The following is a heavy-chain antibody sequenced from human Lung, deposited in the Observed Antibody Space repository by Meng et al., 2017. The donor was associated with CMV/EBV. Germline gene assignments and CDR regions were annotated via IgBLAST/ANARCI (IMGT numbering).Heavy chain of an antibody. CDR1: GFAFSSYG. D-gene: IGHD2-15*01. CDR3: VRGQLFCSGGSWYQHFDP. CDR2: ISYNGFNE. Sequence: GGSXRLXCAASGFAFSSYGMHWVRQAPGKGLEWVAVISYNGFNEYYADSVKGRFTIPRDNSENTLSLQMNSLRAEDTARYCCVRGQLFCSGGSWYQHFDPWXQETLVTVSS. J-gene: IGHJ5*02. V-gene: IGHV3-30*19.